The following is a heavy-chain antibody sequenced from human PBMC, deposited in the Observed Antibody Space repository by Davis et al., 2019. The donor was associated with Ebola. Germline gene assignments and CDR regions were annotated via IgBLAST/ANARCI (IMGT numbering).Heavy chain of an antibody. D-gene: IGHD1/OR15-1a*01. CDR3: ARVSNKSGMDV. V-gene: IGHV3-21*04. Sequence: GESLKTSCAASGVTFSSYSMHWVRQAQGKGLEWVSSISSSGSYIYYADSVKGRFTISRDNSTHTLYLQMNSLRAEDTAVYYCARVSNKSGMDVWGQGTTVTVSS. CDR2: ISSSGSYI. J-gene: IGHJ6*02. CDR1: GVTFSSYS.